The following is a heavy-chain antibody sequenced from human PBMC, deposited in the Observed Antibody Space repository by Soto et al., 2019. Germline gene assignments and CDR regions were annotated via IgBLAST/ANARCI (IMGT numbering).Heavy chain of an antibody. CDR1: GYTFTSYG. CDR2: ISAYNGNT. V-gene: IGHV1-18*01. Sequence: QVQLVQSGAEGKKPGASVKVSCKASGYTFTSYGISWVRQAPGQGREWMGWISAYNGNTNYAQKLQGRVTMTTDTSTSTAYMGLRSLRSDGTAVYFCARAAAGSGGWYFDYWGQGTLVTVSS. CDR3: ARAAAGSGGWYFDY. J-gene: IGHJ4*02. D-gene: IGHD6-13*01.